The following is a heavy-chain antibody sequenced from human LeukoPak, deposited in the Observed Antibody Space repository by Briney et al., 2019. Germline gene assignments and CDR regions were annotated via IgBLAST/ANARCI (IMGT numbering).Heavy chain of an antibody. CDR3: ARHKGAIGPADY. CDR1: GYTFTGYY. J-gene: IGHJ4*02. V-gene: IGHV1-2*02. CDR2: INPNSGGT. Sequence: ASVKVSCKASGYTFTGYYMHWVRQAPGQGLEWMGWINPNSGGTNYAQKFQGRVTMTRDKSISTAYLQWSSLKASDTAMYYCARHKGAIGPADYWGQGTLVTVSS. D-gene: IGHD5-12*01.